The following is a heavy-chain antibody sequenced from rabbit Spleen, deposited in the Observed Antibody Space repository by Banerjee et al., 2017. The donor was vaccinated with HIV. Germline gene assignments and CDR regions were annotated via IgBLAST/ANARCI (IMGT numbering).Heavy chain of an antibody. V-gene: IGHV1S40*01. D-gene: IGHD8-1*01. CDR3: ARDTASSFSSYGMDL. J-gene: IGHJ6*01. Sequence: QSLEESGGDLVKPGASLTLTCTASGFSFSSTDYMCWVRQAPGRGLEWIACIYAGSGRFTYYASWAKGRFTISKTSSTTVTLQMTSLTAADTATYFCARDTASSFSSYGMDLWGQGTLVTVS. CDR1: GFSFSSTDY. CDR2: IYAGSGRFT.